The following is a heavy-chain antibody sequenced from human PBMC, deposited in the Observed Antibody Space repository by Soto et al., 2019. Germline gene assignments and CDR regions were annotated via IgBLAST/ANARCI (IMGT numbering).Heavy chain of an antibody. V-gene: IGHV4-39*01. CDR3: ARHPGYAVPTVYATHYFNY. CDR2: IYYTGST. D-gene: IGHD2-8*01. CDR1: GDSISSNNYY. Sequence: QLQLQESGPGLVKPSETLSLTCTVSGDSISSNNYYCGWIRQPPGKGLEWIGSIYYTGSTYYNPSLKIRVTMSVDTSKRQFSLKLSSVTAADTAVYYCARHPGYAVPTVYATHYFNYWGQGILVTVST. J-gene: IGHJ4*02.